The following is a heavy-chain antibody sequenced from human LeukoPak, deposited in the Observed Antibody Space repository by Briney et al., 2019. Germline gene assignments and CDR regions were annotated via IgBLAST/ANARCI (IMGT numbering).Heavy chain of an antibody. J-gene: IGHJ4*02. CDR2: IYYDGSA. CDR3: ARGGQGYNPHDY. Sequence: GGSLRLSCAVSGFTVSTHYTSWVRQAPGKGLEWLSVIYYDGSAYYADSVEGRFTISRDNSKNTLYLQMNSLRAEDTAVYYCARGGQGYNPHDYWGQGTLVTVSS. V-gene: IGHV3-53*01. D-gene: IGHD5-24*01. CDR1: GFTVSTHY.